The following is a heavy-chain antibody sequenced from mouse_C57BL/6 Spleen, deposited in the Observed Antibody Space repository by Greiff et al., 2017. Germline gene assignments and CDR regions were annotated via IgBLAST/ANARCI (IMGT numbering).Heavy chain of an antibody. CDR1: GYAFSSYW. D-gene: IGHD1-1*01. J-gene: IGHJ3*01. CDR3: AREGYYYGSSPAWFAY. V-gene: IGHV1-80*01. CDR2: IYPGAGDT. Sequence: VQLQESGAELVKPGASVKISCKASGYAFSSYWMNWVKQRPGQGLEWIGQIYPGAGDTNSNGKFKGKATLTADKSSSPAYMQRSSLTSKDSAVYFCAREGYYYGSSPAWFAYWGQGTLVTVSA.